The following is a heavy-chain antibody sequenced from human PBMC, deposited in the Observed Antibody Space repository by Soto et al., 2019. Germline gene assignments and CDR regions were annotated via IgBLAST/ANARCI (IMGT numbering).Heavy chain of an antibody. Sequence: SETLSLTCGVSGGSISSGGYSWSWIRQPPGKGLEWIGYIYHSGTTYYNPSLKSRVAISVDRSKNQFSLKLNSVTAADTAVYYCARGADSSSNYYYYGMDVWGQGTTVTVSS. V-gene: IGHV4-30-2*01. CDR1: GGSISSGGYS. J-gene: IGHJ6*02. D-gene: IGHD6-6*01. CDR3: ARGADSSSNYYYYGMDV. CDR2: IYHSGTT.